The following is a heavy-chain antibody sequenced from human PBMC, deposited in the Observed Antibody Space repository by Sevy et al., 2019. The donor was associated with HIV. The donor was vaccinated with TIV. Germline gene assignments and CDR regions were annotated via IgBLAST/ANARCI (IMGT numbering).Heavy chain of an antibody. J-gene: IGHJ3*02. CDR3: ARRNDFDI. Sequence: SETLSLTCTVSGGSINSDHWNWIRQPPGKGLEWIGYVYYTGGTNYNPSLKNRVTISVDRTKNQFSLKLTSVIAADTAVYYCARRNDFDIWGQRTMVTVSS. V-gene: IGHV4-59*08. CDR1: GGSINSDH. CDR2: VYYTGGT.